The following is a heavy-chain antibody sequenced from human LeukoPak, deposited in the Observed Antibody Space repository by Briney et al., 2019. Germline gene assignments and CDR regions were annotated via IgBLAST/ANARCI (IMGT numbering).Heavy chain of an antibody. CDR1: GFTFSSYS. D-gene: IGHD3-3*01. J-gene: IGHJ4*02. CDR2: ISSSSSYI. Sequence: GGSLRLSCAASGFTFSSYSMNWVRQAPGKGLEWVSSISSSSSYIYYADSVKGRFTISRDNAKNSLYLQMNSLRAEDTAVYYCARDYYDFWSGHSYYFDYWGQGTLVTVSS. CDR3: ARDYYDFWSGHSYYFDY. V-gene: IGHV3-21*01.